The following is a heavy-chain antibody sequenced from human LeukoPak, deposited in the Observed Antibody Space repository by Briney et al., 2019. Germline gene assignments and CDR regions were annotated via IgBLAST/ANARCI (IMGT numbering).Heavy chain of an antibody. D-gene: IGHD3-3*01. CDR1: GFTFSSYA. V-gene: IGHV3-48*04. CDR3: ARGQGDFWSGYYYYYYMDV. Sequence: PGGSLRLSCAASGFTFSSYAMSWVRQAPGKGLEWVSYISSSSGTIYNADSVTGRFTISRDNAKNSLYLQMNSLRAEDTALYYCARGQGDFWSGYYYYYYMDVWGKGTTVTVSS. CDR2: ISSSSGTI. J-gene: IGHJ6*03.